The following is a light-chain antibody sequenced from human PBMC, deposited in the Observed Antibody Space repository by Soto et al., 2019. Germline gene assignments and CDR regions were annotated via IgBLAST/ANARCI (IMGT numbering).Light chain of an antibody. CDR1: QDISNY. Sequence: DIQMTQSPSSLSAAVGDRVTIACRASQDISNYLAWYQQKPGRAPKLLIFAASTLQSGVPSRFSGSGSGTEFTLTISSLQPEDVATYYCQKYDSAPAWTFDQGTKVEIK. CDR2: AAS. V-gene: IGKV1-27*01. CDR3: QKYDSAPAWT. J-gene: IGKJ1*01.